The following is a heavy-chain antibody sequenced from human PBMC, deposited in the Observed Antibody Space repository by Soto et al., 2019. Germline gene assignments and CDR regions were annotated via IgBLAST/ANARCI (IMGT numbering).Heavy chain of an antibody. V-gene: IGHV3-21*06. J-gene: IGHJ4*02. CDR2: ISSTTNYI. CDR3: ARESEDLTSNFDY. CDR1: GFTFSRYS. Sequence: GGSLRLSCAASGFTFSRYSMNWVRQAPGKGLEWVSSISSTTNYIYYGDSMKGRFTISRDNAKNSLYLEMNSLRAEDTAVYYCARESEDLTSNFDYWGQGTLVTVSS.